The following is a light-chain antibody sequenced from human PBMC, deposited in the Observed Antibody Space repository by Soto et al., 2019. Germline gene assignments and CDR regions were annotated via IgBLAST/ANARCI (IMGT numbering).Light chain of an antibody. J-gene: IGKJ2*01. Sequence: DLQMTQSPPSLSAFVGDRVTITCRASQRIMSYLNWYQHKPGKAPKLLIYAASYLQSGVPSKFSGSRSGTDFTLTISSLQPEDFATYYCQQSYSTPTFGQGTKLEIK. CDR1: QRIMSY. CDR2: AAS. V-gene: IGKV1-39*01. CDR3: QQSYSTPT.